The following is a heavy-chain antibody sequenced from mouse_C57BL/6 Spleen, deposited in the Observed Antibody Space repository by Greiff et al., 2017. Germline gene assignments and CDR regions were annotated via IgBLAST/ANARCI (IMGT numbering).Heavy chain of an antibody. Sequence: VQLQQSGAELVKPGASVKLSCTASGFNIKDYYMHWVKQRTEQGLEWIGRIDPEDGETKYAPKFQGKATITADTSSNTAYLPLSSLTSEDTAVYYCAGRTYYSNYVGFAYWGQGTLVTVSA. CDR3: AGRTYYSNYVGFAY. V-gene: IGHV14-2*01. J-gene: IGHJ3*01. CDR2: IDPEDGET. D-gene: IGHD2-5*01. CDR1: GFNIKDYY.